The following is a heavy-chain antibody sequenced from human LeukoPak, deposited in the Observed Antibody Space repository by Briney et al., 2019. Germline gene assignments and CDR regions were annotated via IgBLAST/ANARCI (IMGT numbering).Heavy chain of an antibody. Sequence: GGSLRLSCAASGFTFSSYAMHWVRQAPGKGLEWVAVIPYDGSKKYYADSVKGRFTISRDNSKNTLYLQMNSLRAEDTAVYYCANEIRPNDYWGQGTQVTVSS. CDR2: IPYDGSKK. CDR1: GFTFSSYA. V-gene: IGHV3-30*04. CDR3: ANEIRPNDY. J-gene: IGHJ4*02. D-gene: IGHD4-17*01.